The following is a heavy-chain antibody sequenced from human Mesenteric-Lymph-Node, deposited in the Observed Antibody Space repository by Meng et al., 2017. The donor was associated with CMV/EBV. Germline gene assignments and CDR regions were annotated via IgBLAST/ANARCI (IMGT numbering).Heavy chain of an antibody. CDR1: GDSGASNSDS. CDR2: TYYRSKSYN. D-gene: IGHD5-18*01. J-gene: IGHJ4*02. Sequence: SGDSGASNSDSWNWIRQSPSRGIEWLGRTYYRSKSYNDYAVSVKSRITINPDTSKNQFSLQLNSVTPEDTAVYYCARDRGYSYGLDYWGQGTLVTVSS. CDR3: ARDRGYSYGLDY. V-gene: IGHV6-1*01.